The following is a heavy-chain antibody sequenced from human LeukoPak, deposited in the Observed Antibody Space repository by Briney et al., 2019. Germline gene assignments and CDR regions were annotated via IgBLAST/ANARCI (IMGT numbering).Heavy chain of an antibody. J-gene: IGHJ6*03. CDR3: ARRKQHNTMKDNYYYYYMDV. V-gene: IGHV4-4*09. CDR1: GGSISSYY. CDR2: IYTSGST. D-gene: IGHD6-13*01. Sequence: SETLSLTCTVSGGSISSYYWSWIRQPPGKGLEWIGYIYTSGSTNYNPSLKSRVTISVDTSKNQFSLKLSSVTAAATAVYYCARRKQHNTMKDNYYYYYMDVWGKGTTVTVSS.